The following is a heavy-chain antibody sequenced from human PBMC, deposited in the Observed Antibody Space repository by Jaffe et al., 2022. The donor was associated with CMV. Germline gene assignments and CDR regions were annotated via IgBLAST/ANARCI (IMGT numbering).Heavy chain of an antibody. Sequence: EVQLLESGGGLVQPGGSLRLSCAASGFTFSSYAMSWVRQAPGKGLEWVSAISGSGGSTYYADSVKGRFTISRDNSKNTLYLQMNSLRAEDTAVYYCARSRYSSGLGDWFDPWGQGTLVTVSS. J-gene: IGHJ5*02. CDR1: GFTFSSYA. CDR3: ARSRYSSGLGDWFDP. D-gene: IGHD6-19*01. V-gene: IGHV3-23*01. CDR2: ISGSGGST.